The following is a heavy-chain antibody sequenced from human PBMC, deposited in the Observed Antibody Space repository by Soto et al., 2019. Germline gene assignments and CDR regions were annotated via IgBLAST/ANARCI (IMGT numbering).Heavy chain of an antibody. CDR2: IFHDGNT. CDR1: GASIGSDGW. D-gene: IGHD2-8*02. J-gene: IGHJ5*02. V-gene: IGHV4-4*02. CDR3: ARHEGWTGPDQ. Sequence: QVHLQESGPGLVKPSETLSLTCAVSGASIGSDGWWSWVRQPPGKGLEWIAEIFHDGNTNYSPSLKSRVTISVDKSQNQFSLNVYSVTAADTAVYYCARHEGWTGPDQWGQGTLVTVSS.